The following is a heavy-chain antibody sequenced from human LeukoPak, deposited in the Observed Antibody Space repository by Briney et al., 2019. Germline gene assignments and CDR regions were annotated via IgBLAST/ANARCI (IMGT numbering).Heavy chain of an antibody. V-gene: IGHV4-59*01. D-gene: IGHD4-17*01. CDR3: ASGRYGDLYDY. J-gene: IGHJ4*02. CDR1: GGSISGYS. Sequence: SETLSLTCTVSGGSISGYSWSWIRQPPGKGLEWIGYIYYSVSTNYSPSLKSRVTISVDTSKNQFSLKLRSVTAADTAVYYCASGRYGDLYDYWGQGTLVTVSS. CDR2: IYYSVST.